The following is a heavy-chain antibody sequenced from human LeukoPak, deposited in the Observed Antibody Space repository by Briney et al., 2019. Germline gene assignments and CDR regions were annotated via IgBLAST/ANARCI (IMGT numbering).Heavy chain of an antibody. CDR3: AKGPMRFWDY. Sequence: PGGSLRLSCAASGFTFSSYSMNWVRQAPGKGLEWVSSISSSSSKIYYADSVKGRFTISRDNSKNTLYLQMNSLRAEDTAVYYCAKGPMRFWDYWGQGTLVTVSS. J-gene: IGHJ4*02. D-gene: IGHD3-3*01. V-gene: IGHV3-21*04. CDR1: GFTFSSYS. CDR2: ISSSSSKI.